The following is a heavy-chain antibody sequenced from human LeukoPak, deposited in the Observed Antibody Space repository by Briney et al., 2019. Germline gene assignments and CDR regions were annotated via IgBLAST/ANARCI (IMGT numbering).Heavy chain of an antibody. CDR1: GFTFSSYS. CDR3: ASLHDIVVVPPATIDY. J-gene: IGHJ4*02. CDR2: ISSTSDYI. V-gene: IGHV3-21*01. D-gene: IGHD2-2*01. Sequence: GGSLRLSCAASGFTFSSYSMNWVRQAPGKGLEWVSIISSTSDYIYYADSVKGRFTISRDNAKNSLYLQMNSLRAEDTVVYYCASLHDIVVVPPATIDYWGQGTLVTVSS.